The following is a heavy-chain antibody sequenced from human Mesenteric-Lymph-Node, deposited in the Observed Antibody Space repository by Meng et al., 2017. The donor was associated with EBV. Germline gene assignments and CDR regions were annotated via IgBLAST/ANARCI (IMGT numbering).Heavy chain of an antibody. Sequence: QRQLQEAGPGLVKPSETLSLTCTVSGGYISSRSYFWGWIRQPPGKGLEWIGSIYYSGSTYYNPSLKSRVTMSVDTSKNQFSLKLSSVTAADTAVYYCARVVLAATVYFFDYWGQGTLVTVSS. CDR1: GGYISSRSYF. V-gene: IGHV4-39*01. CDR2: IYYSGST. D-gene: IGHD4-17*01. CDR3: ARVVLAATVYFFDY. J-gene: IGHJ4*02.